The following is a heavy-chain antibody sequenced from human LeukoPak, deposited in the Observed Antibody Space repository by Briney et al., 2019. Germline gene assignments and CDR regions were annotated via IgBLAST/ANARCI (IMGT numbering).Heavy chain of an antibody. CDR2: INQDGSDK. V-gene: IGHV3-7*01. CDR3: AWYGVTHGLDV. CDR1: GFSLSNYW. D-gene: IGHD3-10*01. Sequence: PGGSLRLSCAASGFSLSNYWMSWVRQAPGEGLEWVANINQDGSDKYYVDSAMGRFTISKDNAKNSVYLQMNSLRPEDTAIYYCAWYGVTHGLDVWGQGTTVTVSS. J-gene: IGHJ6*02.